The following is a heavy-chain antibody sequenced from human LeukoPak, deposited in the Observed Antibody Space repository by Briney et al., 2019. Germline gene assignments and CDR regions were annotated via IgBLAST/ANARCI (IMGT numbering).Heavy chain of an antibody. D-gene: IGHD3-10*01. CDR1: GGSFSGYY. J-gene: IGHJ4*02. Sequence: PSETLSLTCAVYGGSFSGYYWSWIRQPPGKGLEWIGEINHSGSTNYNPSLKSRVTISVDTSKNQFSLKLSSVTAADTAVYYCARGQWGYYGSGFDYWGQGTLVTVSS. CDR2: INHSGST. CDR3: ARGQWGYYGSGFDY. V-gene: IGHV4-34*01.